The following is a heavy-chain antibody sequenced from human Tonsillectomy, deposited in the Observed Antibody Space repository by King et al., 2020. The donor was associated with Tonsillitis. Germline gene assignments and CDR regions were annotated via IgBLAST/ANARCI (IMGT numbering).Heavy chain of an antibody. D-gene: IGHD2/OR15-2a*01. CDR2: INSDGSST. Sequence: VQLVESGGGLVQPGGSLRLSCAASGFTFSSYWMHWVRQAPGKGLVWVSRINSDGSSTSYADSVKGRFTISRDNANNTLYLQINSLRADDTAVYYCARVYAPDAFDIWGQGAVVTVSS. CDR3: ARVYAPDAFDI. J-gene: IGHJ3*02. V-gene: IGHV3-74*01. CDR1: GFTFSSYW.